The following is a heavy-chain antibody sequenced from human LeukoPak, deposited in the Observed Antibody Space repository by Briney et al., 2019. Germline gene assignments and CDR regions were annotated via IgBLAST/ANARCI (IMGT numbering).Heavy chain of an antibody. CDR3: ARHSRSMVRGRGADY. CDR1: GGSISSSSDY. Sequence: SETLSLTCTVSGGSISSSSDYWRWIRQPPGKGLEWIGSIYYSGSTYYNPSLKSRVTISVDTSRNQFSLKLSSVTAADTAVYYCARHSRSMVRGRGADYWGQGTLVTVSS. D-gene: IGHD3-10*01. J-gene: IGHJ4*02. V-gene: IGHV4-39*01. CDR2: IYYSGST.